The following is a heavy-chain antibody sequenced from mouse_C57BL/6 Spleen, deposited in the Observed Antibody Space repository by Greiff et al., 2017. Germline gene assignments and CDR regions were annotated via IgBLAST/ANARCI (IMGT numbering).Heavy chain of an antibody. CDR2: ISSGSSTI. Sequence: EVQVVESGGGLVKPGGSLKLSCAASGFTFSDYGMHWVRQAPEKGLEWVAYISSGSSTIYYADTVKGRFTISRDNAKNTLFLQMTSLRSEDTAMYYCATPGVLGAMDYWGQGTSVTVSS. D-gene: IGHD4-1*01. CDR1: GFTFSDYG. V-gene: IGHV5-17*01. J-gene: IGHJ4*01. CDR3: ATPGVLGAMDY.